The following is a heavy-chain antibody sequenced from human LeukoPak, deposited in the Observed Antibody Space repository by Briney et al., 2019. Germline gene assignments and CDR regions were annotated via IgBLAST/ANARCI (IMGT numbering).Heavy chain of an antibody. D-gene: IGHD1-26*01. Sequence: ASVKVSCKASGYTFTSYYMHWVRQAPGQGLEWMGIINPSGGSTSYAQKFQGRVTMTRDTSTSTAYMELSSLRSEDTAVYYCAREGLSGAFDIWGQGTMVTVSS. CDR2: INPSGGST. J-gene: IGHJ3*02. CDR3: AREGLSGAFDI. V-gene: IGHV1-46*01. CDR1: GYTFTSYY.